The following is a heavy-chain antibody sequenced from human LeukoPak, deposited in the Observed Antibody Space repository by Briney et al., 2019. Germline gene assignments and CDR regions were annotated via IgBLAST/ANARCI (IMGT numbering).Heavy chain of an antibody. Sequence: GRSLRLSCAASGFTFSSYGMHWVRQAPGKGLEWVALIWYDGSNKYYADSVKGRFTLSRDNSKKTVYLQMNSLRAEDTAVYYCASRRGGIVGDYWGQGTLVTVSS. CDR3: ASRRGGIVGDY. V-gene: IGHV3-33*01. CDR2: IWYDGSNK. J-gene: IGHJ4*02. D-gene: IGHD2-15*01. CDR1: GFTFSSYG.